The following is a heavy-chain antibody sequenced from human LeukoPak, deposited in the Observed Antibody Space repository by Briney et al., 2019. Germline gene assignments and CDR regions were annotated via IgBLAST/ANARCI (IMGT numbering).Heavy chain of an antibody. CDR1: GYTFTGYT. J-gene: IGHJ4*02. D-gene: IGHD3-22*01. Sequence: GASVKVSCKASGYTFTGYTMHWVRQAPGQGLEWMGRSNSNRGGTNYAQKFQGRVTMTRDTSISTAYMELSRLRSDDTAVYYCARVDYYDSSGYGGTDYWGQGTLVTVSS. CDR2: SNSNRGGT. V-gene: IGHV1-2*02. CDR3: ARVDYYDSSGYGGTDY.